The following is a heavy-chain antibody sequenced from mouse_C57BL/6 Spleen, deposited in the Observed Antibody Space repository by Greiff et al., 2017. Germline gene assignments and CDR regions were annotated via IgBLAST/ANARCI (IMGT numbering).Heavy chain of an antibody. D-gene: IGHD1-1*02. CDR3: ARGSVDY. Sequence: EVKLMESGGGLVKPGGSLKLSCAASGFTFSDYGMHWVRQAPEKGLEWVAYISSGSSTIYYADTVKGRFTISRDNATNTLFLQMTSLRSEDTAMYYCARGSVDYWGQGTTLTVSS. V-gene: IGHV5-17*01. J-gene: IGHJ2*01. CDR1: GFTFSDYG. CDR2: ISSGSSTI.